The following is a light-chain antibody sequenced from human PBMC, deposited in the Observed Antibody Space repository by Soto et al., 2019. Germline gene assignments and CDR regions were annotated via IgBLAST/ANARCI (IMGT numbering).Light chain of an antibody. V-gene: IGLV1-40*01. Sequence: QSVLTQPPSVSGAPGQRVTISCAGRRSNIGAGYDVHWYRQLPGTAPKLLIYGDTSRPSGVPDRFSGSKSGTSASLAITGLQAEDEADYDCQSYDSSLSGVIFGGGTKLTVL. CDR2: GDT. CDR1: RSNIGAGYD. J-gene: IGLJ2*01. CDR3: QSYDSSLSGVI.